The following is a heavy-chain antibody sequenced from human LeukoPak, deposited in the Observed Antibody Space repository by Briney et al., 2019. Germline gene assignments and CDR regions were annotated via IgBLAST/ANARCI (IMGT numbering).Heavy chain of an antibody. D-gene: IGHD1-1*01. CDR2: IYGSGTTT. CDR1: GFTFSSYA. Sequence: GGSLRLSCAASGFTFSSYALNWVRQAPGKGLEWVSVIYGSGTTTYYADSVRGRFTISRDSSKSTMYLQMNSLRVEGTAVYYCAKRLTASSTWTSLDPWGQGTLVTVSS. J-gene: IGHJ5*02. CDR3: AKRLTASSTWTSLDP. V-gene: IGHV3-23*01.